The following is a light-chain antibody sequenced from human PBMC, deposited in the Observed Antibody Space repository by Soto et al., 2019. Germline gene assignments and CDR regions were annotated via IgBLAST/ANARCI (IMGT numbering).Light chain of an antibody. CDR3: NSFAGSNTWV. Sequence: QSALTQPASVSGSPGQSITISCTGTNSDIGAYKYVSWYQHHQGKAPKLVIYEVNNRPSGTSNRCSGSKSGNTASLTISGLQTEDEADYYCNSFAGSNTWVFGGGTQLTVL. CDR2: EVN. CDR1: NSDIGAYKY. J-gene: IGLJ3*02. V-gene: IGLV2-14*01.